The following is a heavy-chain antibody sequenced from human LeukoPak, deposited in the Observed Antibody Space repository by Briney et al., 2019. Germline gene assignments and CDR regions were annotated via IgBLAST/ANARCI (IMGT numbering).Heavy chain of an antibody. CDR1: AVSISSYY. CDR3: ARGLMMAVAGRGEFHY. CDR2: IYYSGST. D-gene: IGHD6-13*01. Sequence: PSETLSLTCTVSAVSISSYYWSWIRQPPGKGLEWIGYIYYSGSTNYNPSLKSRVTISVDTSKNQFSLKLSSVTAADTAVYYCARGLMMAVAGRGEFHYWGQGTLVTVSS. V-gene: IGHV4-59*01. J-gene: IGHJ4*02.